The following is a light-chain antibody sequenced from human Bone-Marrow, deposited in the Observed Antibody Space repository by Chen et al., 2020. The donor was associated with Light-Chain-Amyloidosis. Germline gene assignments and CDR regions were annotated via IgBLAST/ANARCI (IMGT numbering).Light chain of an antibody. CDR1: DLPTKY. V-gene: IGLV3-25*03. J-gene: IGLJ2*01. CDR2: RDT. CDR3: QSAESSGTYEVI. Sequence: SYELTQPPSVSVSPGQTARITCSGDDLPTKYAYGYQQKPGQATVLVIRRDTERPSGISERCCGARSGTTATLTMGGVQEEDEADYHCQSAESSGTYEVIFGGGTKLTVL.